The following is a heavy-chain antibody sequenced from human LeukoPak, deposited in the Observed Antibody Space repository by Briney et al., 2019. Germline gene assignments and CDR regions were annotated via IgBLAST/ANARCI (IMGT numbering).Heavy chain of an antibody. D-gene: IGHD4-17*01. CDR3: TRADGDYDHHFFDY. CDR1: GFTFSGYA. CDR2: IRRRANDGTT. J-gene: IGHJ4*02. Sequence: GGSLRLSCAASGFTFSGYAMNWVRQAPGKGLEWIGFIRRRANDGTTEYAASVKGRFTMSRDDSKSIVYLQMNGLQTEDTALYYCTRADGDYDHHFFDYWGQGTQVIVSS. V-gene: IGHV3-49*04.